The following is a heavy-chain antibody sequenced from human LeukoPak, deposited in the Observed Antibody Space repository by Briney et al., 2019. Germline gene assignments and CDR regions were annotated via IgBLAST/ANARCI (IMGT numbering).Heavy chain of an antibody. CDR2: ISSGSNTI. CDR1: GFMFSSYV. CDR3: AKAPVTTCRGAYCYPFDY. V-gene: IGHV3-48*01. J-gene: IGHJ4*02. D-gene: IGHD2-21*01. Sequence: PGGTLRLSCAGSGFMFSSYVMSWVRQAPGKGLEWVSYISSGSNTIYYADSVKGRFTISRDNSKTTLYLQMNSLRAEDTAVYYCAKAPVTTCRGAYCYPFDYWGQGTLVTVSS.